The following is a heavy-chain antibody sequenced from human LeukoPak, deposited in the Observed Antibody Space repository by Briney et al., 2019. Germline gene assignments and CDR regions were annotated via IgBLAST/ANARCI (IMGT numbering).Heavy chain of an antibody. D-gene: IGHD6-13*01. J-gene: IGHJ6*01. CDR1: GYTFTSYG. Sequence: GASVKVSCKASGYTFTSYGISWVRQAPGQGLEWVGWISAYNGNKNYEQKLQGRGTMTTDTSTSTAYMELRSLRSDDTAVYYCATSLGLGYSSSWRYYYYVMDVWGQGTTVTVSS. CDR3: ATSLGLGYSSSWRYYYYVMDV. CDR2: ISAYNGNK. V-gene: IGHV1-18*01.